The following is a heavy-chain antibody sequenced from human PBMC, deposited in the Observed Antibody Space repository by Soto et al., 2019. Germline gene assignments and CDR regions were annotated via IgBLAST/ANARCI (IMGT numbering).Heavy chain of an antibody. V-gene: IGHV3-21*01. Sequence: GGSLRLSCAASGLPFSTYTINWVRQAPGKGLKWIASITSSSRDIFYADSVKDRFTISRGNANSSVDLQMNSLRVGDTAIYYCGRGYWGGEGIDVWGQGTTVTVSS. D-gene: IGHD2-8*02. CDR3: GRGYWGGEGIDV. CDR1: GLPFSTYT. CDR2: ITSSSRDI. J-gene: IGHJ6*02.